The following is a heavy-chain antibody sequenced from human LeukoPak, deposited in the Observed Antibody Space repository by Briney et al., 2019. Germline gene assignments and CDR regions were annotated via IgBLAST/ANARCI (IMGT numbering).Heavy chain of an antibody. V-gene: IGHV4-34*01. J-gene: IGHJ5*02. Sequence: SETLSLTCAVYGGSFSGYYWSWIRQPPGKGLNWIGEINHSGSTNYNPSLKSRVTISVDTSKNQFSLKLSSVTAADTAVYYCAREGNYGDYVPNWFDPWGQGTLVTVSS. CDR1: GGSFSGYY. CDR3: AREGNYGDYVPNWFDP. D-gene: IGHD4-17*01. CDR2: INHSGST.